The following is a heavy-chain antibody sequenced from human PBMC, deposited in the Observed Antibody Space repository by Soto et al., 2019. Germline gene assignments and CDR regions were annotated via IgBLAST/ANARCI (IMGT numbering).Heavy chain of an antibody. CDR2: INTVDGNT. V-gene: IGHV1-3*04. CDR1: GYTYTSYA. D-gene: IGHD6-13*01. Sequence: ASVKVSCTASGYTYTSYAIHWVRQAPGQRLEWMGWINTVDGNTKYSQNFQGRVTITRDTSASTAYLGLSSLRSEDTAVYYCARESYSSSDNWFDSWGQGTLVTVSS. CDR3: ARESYSSSDNWFDS. J-gene: IGHJ5*01.